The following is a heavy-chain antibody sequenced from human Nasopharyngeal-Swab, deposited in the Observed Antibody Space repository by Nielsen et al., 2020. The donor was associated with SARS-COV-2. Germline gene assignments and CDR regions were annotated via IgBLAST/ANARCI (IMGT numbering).Heavy chain of an antibody. V-gene: IGHV3-7*03. CDR1: GFTFSSYW. Sequence: GESLKISCAASGFTFSSYWMSWVRQAPGKGLEWVANIKQDGSEKYYVDSVKGRFTISRDNAKNSLYLQMNSLRAEDTALYYCAKDTSSSWYVGWFDPWGQGTLVTVSS. CDR2: IKQDGSEK. D-gene: IGHD6-13*01. CDR3: AKDTSSSWYVGWFDP. J-gene: IGHJ5*02.